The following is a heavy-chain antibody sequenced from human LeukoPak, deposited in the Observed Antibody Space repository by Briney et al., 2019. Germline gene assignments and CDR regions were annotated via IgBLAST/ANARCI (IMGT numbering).Heavy chain of an antibody. V-gene: IGHV3-30*04. CDR1: GFTFSNYA. D-gene: IGHD6-19*01. J-gene: IGHJ4*01. CDR3: ARAGSSGSFDS. CDR2: TSYDGYNK. Sequence: GGSLRLSCAASGFTFSNYAMHWVRQAPGKGLEWVALTSYDGYNKYYGDSVKGRFTISRDNAKNTLYLQMNSLRTDDTAVYFCARAGSSGSFDSWGHGALVTVSS.